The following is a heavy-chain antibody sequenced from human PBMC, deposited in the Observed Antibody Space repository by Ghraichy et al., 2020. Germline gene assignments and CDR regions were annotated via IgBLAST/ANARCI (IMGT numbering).Heavy chain of an antibody. J-gene: IGHJ6*02. CDR2: INHSGST. Sequence: SETLSLTCAVYGGSFSGYYWSWIRQPPGKGLEWIGEINHSGSTNYNPSLKSRVTISVDTSKNQFSLKLSSVTAADTAVYYCARGYDLSTVVISGAGGMDVWGQGTTVTVSS. CDR3: ARGYDLSTVVISGAGGMDV. D-gene: IGHD4-23*01. V-gene: IGHV4-34*01. CDR1: GGSFSGYY.